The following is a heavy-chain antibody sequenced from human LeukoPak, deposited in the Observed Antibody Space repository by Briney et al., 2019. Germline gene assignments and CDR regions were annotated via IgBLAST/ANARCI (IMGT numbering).Heavy chain of an antibody. D-gene: IGHD3-22*01. J-gene: IGHJ4*02. V-gene: IGHV1-18*01. CDR3: ARVRLYYYDSSGYSSFPFDY. CDR1: GYTFTNYG. CDR2: ISAYNGNT. Sequence: ASLKVSCKASGYTFTNYGISWVRQAPGQGLEWMGWISAYNGNTNYAQKLQGRVTMTTDTSTSTAYMELRSLRSDDTAVYYCARVRLYYYDSSGYSSFPFDYWGQGTLVTVSS.